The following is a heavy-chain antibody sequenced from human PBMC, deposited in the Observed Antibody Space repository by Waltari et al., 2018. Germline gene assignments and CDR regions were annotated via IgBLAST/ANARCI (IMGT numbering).Heavy chain of an antibody. Sequence: EVQLVESGGGLVQPGGSLRLSCAASGFTFSSYWMRWVRQAPGKGLEWVANIKQDGSEKYYVDSVKGRFTISRDNAKNSLYLQMNSLRAEDTAVYYCARANPSGAFDIWGQGTMVTVSS. CDR2: IKQDGSEK. CDR1: GFTFSSYW. J-gene: IGHJ3*02. V-gene: IGHV3-7*04. CDR3: ARANPSGAFDI. D-gene: IGHD1-26*01.